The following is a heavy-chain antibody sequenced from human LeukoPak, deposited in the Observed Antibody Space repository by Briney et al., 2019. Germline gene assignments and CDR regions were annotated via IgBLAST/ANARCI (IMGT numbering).Heavy chain of an antibody. J-gene: IGHJ4*02. CDR3: ARDNRDTITAFDY. D-gene: IGHD1-20*01. CDR2: ISSSGSTI. Sequence: GGSLRLSCAASGLTFSDYYMSWIRQAPGKGLEWVSYISSSGSTIYYADSVKGRFTISRDNAKNSLYLQMNSLRAEDTAVYYCARDNRDTITAFDYWGQGTLVTVSS. CDR1: GLTFSDYY. V-gene: IGHV3-11*01.